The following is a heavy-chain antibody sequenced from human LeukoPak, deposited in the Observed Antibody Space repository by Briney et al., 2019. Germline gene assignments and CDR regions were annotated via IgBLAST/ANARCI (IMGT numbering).Heavy chain of an antibody. D-gene: IGHD3-10*01. CDR1: GYTFTGYY. J-gene: IGHJ4*02. CDR3: ARTLGFGELLDY. CDR2: INPHSGGT. Sequence: ASVKVSCKASGYTFTGYYIQWVRQAPGQGLEWMGWINPHSGGTNYAQEFQGRVTMTRDTSISTAYMELSRLRSDDTAVYYCARTLGFGELLDYWGQGTLVTVSS. V-gene: IGHV1-2*02.